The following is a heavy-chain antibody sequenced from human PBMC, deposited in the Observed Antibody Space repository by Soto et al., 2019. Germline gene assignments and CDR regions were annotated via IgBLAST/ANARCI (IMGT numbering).Heavy chain of an antibody. Sequence: SETLSLTCAVYGGSFSGYYWSWIRQPPGKGLEWIGEINHSGSTNYNPSLKSRVTISVDTSKNQFSLKLSSVTAADTAVYYCARVGIFGVVIMGYYDGMDVWGQGTKVTVSS. CDR1: GGSFSGYY. CDR3: ARVGIFGVVIMGYYDGMDV. CDR2: INHSGST. D-gene: IGHD3-3*01. V-gene: IGHV4-34*01. J-gene: IGHJ6*02.